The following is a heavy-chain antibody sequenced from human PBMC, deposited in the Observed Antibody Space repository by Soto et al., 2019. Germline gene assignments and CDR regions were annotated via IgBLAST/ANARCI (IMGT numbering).Heavy chain of an antibody. CDR1: GFTFSSYA. V-gene: IGHV3-23*01. CDR2: ISGSGGST. Sequence: EGSLRLSCAASGFTFSSYAMSWVRQAPGKGLEWVSAISGSGGSTYYADSVKGRFTISRDNSKNTLYLQMNSLRAEDTAVYYCARLDITMIVVGDDYWGQGTLVTVSS. J-gene: IGHJ4*02. CDR3: ARLDITMIVVGDDY. D-gene: IGHD3-22*01.